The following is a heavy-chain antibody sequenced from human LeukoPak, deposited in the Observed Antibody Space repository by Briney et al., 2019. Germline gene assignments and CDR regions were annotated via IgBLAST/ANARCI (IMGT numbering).Heavy chain of an antibody. CDR2: ITSSSSYI. V-gene: IGHV3-21*06. D-gene: IGHD1-26*01. CDR1: GFTFSSYN. Sequence: AGGPLRLSCAASGFTFSSYNMNWVRQAPGKGLEWVSSITSSSSYIYYADSVKGRFTISRDNAKNSLYLQMDSLRVEDTAEYYCARDPYSGNYGAYYYYYMDVWGKGTTVTVSS. CDR3: ARDPYSGNYGAYYYYYMDV. J-gene: IGHJ6*03.